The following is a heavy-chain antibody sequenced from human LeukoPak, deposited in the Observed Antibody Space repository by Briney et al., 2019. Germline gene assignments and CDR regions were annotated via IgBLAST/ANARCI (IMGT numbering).Heavy chain of an antibody. CDR1: GFTFSNAW. J-gene: IGHJ4*02. V-gene: IGHV3-23*01. Sequence: GGSLRLSCAASGFTFSNAWMSWVRQAPGKGLEWVSAISNNGGYTYYADSVQGRFTISRDNSKSTLCLQMNSLRAEDTAVYYCAKQLGYCSDGSCYFPYWGQGTLATVSS. CDR3: AKQLGYCSDGSCYFPY. CDR2: ISNNGGYT. D-gene: IGHD2-15*01.